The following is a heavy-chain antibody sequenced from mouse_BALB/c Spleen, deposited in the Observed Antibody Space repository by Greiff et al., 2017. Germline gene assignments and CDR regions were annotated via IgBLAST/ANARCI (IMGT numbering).Heavy chain of an antibody. CDR1: GFTFSSYA. CDR2: ISSGGST. V-gene: IGHV5-6-5*01. CDR3: ARGVSYWYFDV. Sequence: VMLVESGGGLVKPGGSLKLSCAASGFTFSSYAMSWVRQTPEKRLEWVASISSGGSTYYPDSVKGRFTISRDNARNILYLQMSSLRSEDTAMYYCARGVSYWYFDVWGAGTTVTVSS. J-gene: IGHJ1*01.